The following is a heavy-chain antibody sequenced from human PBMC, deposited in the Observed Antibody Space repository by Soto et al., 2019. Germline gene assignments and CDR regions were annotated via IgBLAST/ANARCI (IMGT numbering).Heavy chain of an antibody. V-gene: IGHV3-30*18. CDR3: AKEFMKGTLDP. CDR1: GFTFSSYG. J-gene: IGHJ5*02. Sequence: GGSLRLSCAASGFTFSSYGMHWVRQAPGKGLEWVAVISYDGSNKYYADSVKGRFTISRDNSKNTLYLQMNSLRAEDTAVYYCAKEFMKGTLDPWGQGTLVTVSS. D-gene: IGHD3-16*01. CDR2: ISYDGSNK.